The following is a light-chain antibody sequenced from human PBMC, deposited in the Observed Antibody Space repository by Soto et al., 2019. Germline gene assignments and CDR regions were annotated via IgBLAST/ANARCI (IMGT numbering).Light chain of an antibody. CDR2: GAS. Sequence: EIVMTQSPATLSVSPGERVTLSCRASQSVSSKLAWYQQKPGQAPRLLLYGASTRATGIPARFSGSGSGTEFTLTINSLQSEDFAVYYCQQYNNWPYTFGQGTELEI. V-gene: IGKV3-15*01. CDR3: QQYNNWPYT. J-gene: IGKJ2*01. CDR1: QSVSSK.